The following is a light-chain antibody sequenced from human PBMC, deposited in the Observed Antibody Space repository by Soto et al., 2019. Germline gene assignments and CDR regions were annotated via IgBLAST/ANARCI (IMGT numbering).Light chain of an antibody. CDR1: QSISSY. CDR3: QQSYSTPTT. J-gene: IGKJ1*01. Sequence: DIQMTQSPSSVSASVGDTVTISCRASQSISSYLNWYQQKPGKAPKLLIYAASSLQSGVPSRFSGSGSGTDFTLTISSLQPEDFATYYCQQSYSTPTTFVQGTKVDIK. V-gene: IGKV1-39*01. CDR2: AAS.